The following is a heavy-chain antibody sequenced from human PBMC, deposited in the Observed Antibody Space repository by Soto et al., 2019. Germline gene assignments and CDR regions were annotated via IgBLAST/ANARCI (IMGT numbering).Heavy chain of an antibody. J-gene: IGHJ4*02. D-gene: IGHD3-22*01. CDR1: GYSFSDYW. CDR3: ARLLKDLYYDSSGYPKPLFDY. V-gene: IGHV5-51*01. CDR2: IYPGDSDT. Sequence: GESLKVSCRVSGYSFSDYWIGWVRQMPGKGLEWMGIIYPGDSDTRYSPSFQGQVTISADKSISTAYLQWSSLKASDTAMYYCARLLKDLYYDSSGYPKPLFDYWGQGTLVTVSS.